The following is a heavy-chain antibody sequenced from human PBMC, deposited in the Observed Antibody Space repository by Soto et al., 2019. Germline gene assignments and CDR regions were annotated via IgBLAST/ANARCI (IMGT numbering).Heavy chain of an antibody. J-gene: IGHJ4*02. CDR2: IYYSGST. CDR3: ASSIAVAGRSDY. Sequence: PSETLSLTCNVSGGSISTSSYYWAWIRQPPGEGLEWIGSIYYSGSTYYNPSLKSRVTISVDTSKNQFSLKLSSVTAADTAVYYCASSIAVAGRSDYWGQGTLVTVSS. D-gene: IGHD6-19*01. V-gene: IGHV4-39*01. CDR1: GGSISTSSYY.